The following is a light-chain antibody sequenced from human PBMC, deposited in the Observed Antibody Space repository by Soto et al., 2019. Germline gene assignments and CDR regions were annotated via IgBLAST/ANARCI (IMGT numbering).Light chain of an antibody. CDR1: QSVSNN. CDR3: QQYNLWPPVT. J-gene: IGKJ3*01. CDR2: GAS. Sequence: EIVMTQSPATLSVSPGERATLSYRASQSVSNNLAWYRQKPGQAPRLLIYGASTRATGIPARFSGSGSGTDFTLTISSLQSEDFAIYFCQQYNLWPPVTFGPGTKVDIK. V-gene: IGKV3-15*01.